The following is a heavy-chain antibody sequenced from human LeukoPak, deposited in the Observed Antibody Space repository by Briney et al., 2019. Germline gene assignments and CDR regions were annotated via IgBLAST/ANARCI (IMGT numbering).Heavy chain of an antibody. CDR2: IYYSGST. CDR3: ARARDFWSGYSIFDY. CDR1: GGSIRSSSYY. Sequence: SETLSLTCTVSGGSIRSSSYYWGWIRQPPGKGLEWIGSIYYSGSTYYNPSLKSRVAISVDTSKNQFSLKLGSVTAADTAVYYCARARDFWSGYSIFDYWGQGTLVTVSS. D-gene: IGHD3-3*01. J-gene: IGHJ4*02. V-gene: IGHV4-39*01.